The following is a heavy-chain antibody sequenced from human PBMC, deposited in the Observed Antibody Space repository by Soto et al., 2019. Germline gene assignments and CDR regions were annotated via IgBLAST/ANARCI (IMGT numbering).Heavy chain of an antibody. V-gene: IGHV4-4*07. J-gene: IGHJ2*01. CDR3: ARDGDYDFWSGSPKDRNWYFDL. CDR2: IYTSGST. Sequence: SETLSLTCTVSGGSISSYYWSWIRQPAGKGLEWIGRIYTSGSTNYNPSLKSRVTMSVDTSKNQFSLKLSSVTAADTAVYYCARDGDYDFWSGSPKDRNWYFDLWGRGTLVTVSS. CDR1: GGSISSYY. D-gene: IGHD3-3*01.